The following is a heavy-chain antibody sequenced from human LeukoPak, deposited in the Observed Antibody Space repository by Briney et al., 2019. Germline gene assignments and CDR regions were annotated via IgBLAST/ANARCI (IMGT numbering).Heavy chain of an antibody. CDR2: IYTSGST. J-gene: IGHJ6*03. D-gene: IGHD6-19*01. CDR1: GGSISSYY. V-gene: IGHV4-4*07. CDR3: ARGGLLYSSGWGTTLRRYYYYMDV. Sequence: SETLSLTCTVSGGSISSYYWSWIRQPAGKGLEWIGRIYTSGSTNYNPSLKSRVTISVDKSKNQFSLKLSSVTAADTAVYYCARGGLLYSSGWGTTLRRYYYYMDVWGKGTTVTVS.